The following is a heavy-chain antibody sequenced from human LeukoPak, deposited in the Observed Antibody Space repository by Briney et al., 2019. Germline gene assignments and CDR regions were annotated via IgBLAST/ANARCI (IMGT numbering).Heavy chain of an antibody. CDR3: ATPYCSGISCLDVFNM. V-gene: IGHV4-31*03. CDR1: GVSVSDGRYY. D-gene: IGHD2-2*01. J-gene: IGHJ3*02. CDR2: KYYSGSA. Sequence: PSQTLSLTCNVSGVSVSDGRYYWTWIRQHPGKGLEWIGYKYYSGSAKYNPSLKSRLTISIDTHKNQSSLQLSSVTAADTATYYSATPYCSGISCLDVFNMWGQGTRVTVSS.